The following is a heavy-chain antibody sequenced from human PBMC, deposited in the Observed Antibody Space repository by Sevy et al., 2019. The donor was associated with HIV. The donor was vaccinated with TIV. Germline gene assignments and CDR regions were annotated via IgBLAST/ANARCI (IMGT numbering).Heavy chain of an antibody. D-gene: IGHD1-26*01. CDR3: AKDGAGLPPLGGFDP. CDR1: GFAFNTYA. CDR2: ISTNGNIT. J-gene: IGHJ5*02. Sequence: GGSLRLSCTASGFAFNTYAMYWVRQAPGKGLEWVSSISTNGNITYYADSVKGRFIVSRDSSKNTLYLQMNSLRAEDTAVYYCAKDGAGLPPLGGFDPWGQGTLVTVSS. V-gene: IGHV3-23*01.